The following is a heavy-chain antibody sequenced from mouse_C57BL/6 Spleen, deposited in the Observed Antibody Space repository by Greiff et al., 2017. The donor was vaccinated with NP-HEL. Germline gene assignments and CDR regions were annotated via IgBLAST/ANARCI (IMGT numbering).Heavy chain of an antibody. Sequence: QVQLQQPGAELVMPGASVKLSCNASGYTFTSYWMHWVKQRPGQGLEWIGEIDPSDSYTNYNQKFMGKSTLTVDKSSSTPYMQLRSLTAENSAVYNCARPPVVATGGYYFDYWGQGTTLTVSS. CDR1: GYTFTSYW. V-gene: IGHV1-69*01. CDR3: ARPPVVATGGYYFDY. D-gene: IGHD1-1*01. J-gene: IGHJ2*01. CDR2: IDPSDSYT.